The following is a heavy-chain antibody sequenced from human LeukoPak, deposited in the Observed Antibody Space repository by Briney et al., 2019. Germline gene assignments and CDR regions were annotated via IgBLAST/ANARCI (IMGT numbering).Heavy chain of an antibody. D-gene: IGHD1-1*01. Sequence: GGSLRLSCTASGFTFSNAWMSWARQAPGKGLEWVGRVKSKTDGGTTDYAAPVKGRFTISRDDSKYTLYLQMNSLKTEDTAVYYCAVTGTTIDYWGQGTLVTVSS. CDR2: VKSKTDGGTT. V-gene: IGHV3-15*01. CDR3: AVTGTTIDY. J-gene: IGHJ4*02. CDR1: GFTFSNAW.